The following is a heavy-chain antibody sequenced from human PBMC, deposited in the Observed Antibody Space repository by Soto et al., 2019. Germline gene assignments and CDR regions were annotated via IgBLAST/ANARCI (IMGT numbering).Heavy chain of an antibody. V-gene: IGHV3-23*01. J-gene: IGHJ4*02. CDR1: GFTFSTYL. Sequence: EAQVLESGGGLVQPGGSLRLSCLASGFTFSTYLMGWVRQAPGKGLEWVSGISGDGGSTSYADSVKGRFTISRDNSKNTLYLQMNSLRAEDTAVYYCTKGWGDYWGQGTLVTVSS. CDR2: ISGDGGST. CDR3: TKGWGDY. D-gene: IGHD3-16*01.